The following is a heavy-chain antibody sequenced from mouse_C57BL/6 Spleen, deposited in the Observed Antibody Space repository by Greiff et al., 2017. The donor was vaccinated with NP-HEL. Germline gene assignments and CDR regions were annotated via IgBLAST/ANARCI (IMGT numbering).Heavy chain of an antibody. CDR2: INPNNGGT. CDR3: ASDYGLGGFAY. J-gene: IGHJ3*01. D-gene: IGHD1-1*01. Sequence: VQLQQSGPELVKPGASVKISCKASGYTFTDYYMNWVKQSHGKSLEWIGDINPNNGGTSYNQKFKGKATLTVDKSSSTAYMELRSLTSEDSAVYYCASDYGLGGFAYWGQGTLVTVSA. CDR1: GYTFTDYY. V-gene: IGHV1-26*01.